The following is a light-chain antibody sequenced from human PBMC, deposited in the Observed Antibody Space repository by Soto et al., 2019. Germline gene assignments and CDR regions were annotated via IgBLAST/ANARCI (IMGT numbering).Light chain of an antibody. CDR3: QQRSNWPPRLT. J-gene: IGKJ4*01. CDR1: QSVSSY. Sequence: EIVLTQSPATLSLSPGERATLSCRASQSVSSYLAWYQQKPGQAPRLLIYDASNRATGIPARFSGSGSGTDFALTISSLVPEDFAVFYCQQRSNWPPRLTCGGGTKVEIK. V-gene: IGKV3-11*01. CDR2: DAS.